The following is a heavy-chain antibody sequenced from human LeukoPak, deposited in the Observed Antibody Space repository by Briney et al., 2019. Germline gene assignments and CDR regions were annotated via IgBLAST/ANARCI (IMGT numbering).Heavy chain of an antibody. J-gene: IGHJ6*03. CDR2: ISAYNANT. CDR3: ASQNGVAVASRGPYYYYYMDV. Sequence: ASVKVSCKASGYTFTSYGISWVRQAPGQGLEWMGWISAYNANTNYAQKLQGRVTMTTDTSTSTAYTELRSLRSDDTAVYYCASQNGVAVASRGPYYYYYMDVWGKGTTVTVSS. CDR1: GYTFTSYG. V-gene: IGHV1-18*01. D-gene: IGHD6-19*01.